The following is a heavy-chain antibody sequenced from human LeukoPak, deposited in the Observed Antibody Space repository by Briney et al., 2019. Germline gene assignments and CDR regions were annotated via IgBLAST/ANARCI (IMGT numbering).Heavy chain of an antibody. CDR3: ARGGGSGWYSAFDY. V-gene: IGHV3-9*01. D-gene: IGHD6-19*01. CDR2: ISWNSGSI. J-gene: IGHJ4*02. Sequence: PGGSLRLSCVASGFTFEDYAMNWVRQVPGKGLEWVSSISWNSGSIGYADSVKGRFIISRDNVKDSLYLQMNSLRPEDTALYYCARGGGSGWYSAFDYWGRGTLVTVSS. CDR1: GFTFEDYA.